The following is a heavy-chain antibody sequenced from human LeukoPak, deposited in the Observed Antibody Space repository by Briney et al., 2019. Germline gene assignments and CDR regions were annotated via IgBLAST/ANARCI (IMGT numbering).Heavy chain of an antibody. Sequence: SQTLSLTCAITGDSFTSNSAAWNWIRQSPSRGLEWLGRTYYRSKWYYDYAVAVRSRISINPDTSKNQFSLQLSSVTPEDTAVYYCARDPVGGSTIFDYWGQGTLVTVSS. CDR2: TYYRSKWYY. V-gene: IGHV6-1*01. CDR1: GDSFTSNSAA. CDR3: ARDPVGGSTIFDY. D-gene: IGHD1-26*01. J-gene: IGHJ4*02.